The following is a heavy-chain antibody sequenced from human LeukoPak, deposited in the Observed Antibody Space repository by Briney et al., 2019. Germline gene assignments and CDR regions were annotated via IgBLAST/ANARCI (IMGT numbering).Heavy chain of an antibody. V-gene: IGHV3-30-3*01. CDR1: GFTFSSYA. Sequence: GRSLRLSCAASGFTFSSYAMHWVRQAPGKGLEWVAVISYDGSNKYYADSVKGRFTISRDNSKNTLYLQMNSLRAEDTAVYYCARERGRRRDGYNFLDYWGQGTLVTVSS. J-gene: IGHJ4*02. CDR2: ISYDGSNK. D-gene: IGHD5-24*01. CDR3: ARERGRRRDGYNFLDY.